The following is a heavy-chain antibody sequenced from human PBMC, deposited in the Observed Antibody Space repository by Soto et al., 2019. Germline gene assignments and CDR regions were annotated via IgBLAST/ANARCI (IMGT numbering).Heavy chain of an antibody. V-gene: IGHV3-30-3*01. J-gene: IGHJ6*02. D-gene: IGHD6-13*01. CDR1: GFTFSTYA. CDR3: ARAGSSSWDMDV. Sequence: GGSLRLSCAASGFTFSTYAMHWVRQAPGKGLEWVAVLSYDGNIKYYAAAVKGRFTISRDNSKNTVYLQMNSLRTEDTALYYCARAGSSSWDMDVWGQGTTVTVS. CDR2: LSYDGNIK.